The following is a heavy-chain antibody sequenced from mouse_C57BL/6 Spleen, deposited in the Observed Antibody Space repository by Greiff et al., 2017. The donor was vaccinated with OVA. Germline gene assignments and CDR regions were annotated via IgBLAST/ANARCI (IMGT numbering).Heavy chain of an antibody. J-gene: IGHJ4*01. CDR2: ISYDGSN. V-gene: IGHV3-6*01. D-gene: IGHD1-1*01. CDR1: GYSITSGYY. CDR3: ARATVEYAMDY. Sequence: EVQLVESGPGLVKPSQSLSLTCSVTGYSITSGYYWNWIRQFPGNKLEWMGYISYDGSNNYNPSLKNRISITRDTSKNQFFLKLNSVTTEDTATYYCARATVEYAMDYWGQGTSVTVSS.